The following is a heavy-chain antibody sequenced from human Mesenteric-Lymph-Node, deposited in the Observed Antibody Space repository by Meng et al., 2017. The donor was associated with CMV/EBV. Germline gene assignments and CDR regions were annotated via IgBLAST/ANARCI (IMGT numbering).Heavy chain of an antibody. CDR3: ARESFDHYDDSRGSGRFDP. V-gene: IGHV4-31*02. D-gene: IGHD3-22*01. J-gene: IGHJ5*02. CDR1: ISSGGYY. Sequence: ISSGGYYWTWIRQHPGKGLEWIGSIYYSGTTYYNSALKSRVSISVDTSKNQFALNLNSVTAADTAVYSCARESFDHYDDSRGSGRFDPWGQGALVTVSS. CDR2: IYYSGTT.